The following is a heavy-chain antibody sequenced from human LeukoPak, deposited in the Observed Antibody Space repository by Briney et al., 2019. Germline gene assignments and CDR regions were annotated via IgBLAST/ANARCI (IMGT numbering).Heavy chain of an antibody. CDR3: AKDLRYGDQLYYYGMDV. D-gene: IGHD4-17*01. CDR1: GFTFSSYG. CDR2: ISYDGSNK. Sequence: PGGSLRLSCAASGFTFSSYGMHWVRQAPGKGLEWVAVISYDGSNKYYADSVKGRFTISRDNSKNTLYLQMNSLRAEDTAVYYCAKDLRYGDQLYYYGMDVWGQGTTVTVSS. V-gene: IGHV3-30*18. J-gene: IGHJ6*02.